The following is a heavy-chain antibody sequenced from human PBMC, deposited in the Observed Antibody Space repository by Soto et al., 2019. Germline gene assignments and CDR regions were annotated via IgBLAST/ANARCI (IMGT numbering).Heavy chain of an antibody. Sequence: QITLKASGPMLVKPTQALTLTCTCSGFSLTTSGVGVGWILQPPGKALEWLALVYWDDDKRYSPSLTNRLTLSRDTSKNQVVLTLTNVDPTDTGTYFCAHKGGFGYPESWGQGIMVTVSS. CDR3: AHKGGFGYPES. CDR1: GFSLTTSGVG. J-gene: IGHJ5*02. V-gene: IGHV2-5*02. D-gene: IGHD5-18*01. CDR2: VYWDDDK.